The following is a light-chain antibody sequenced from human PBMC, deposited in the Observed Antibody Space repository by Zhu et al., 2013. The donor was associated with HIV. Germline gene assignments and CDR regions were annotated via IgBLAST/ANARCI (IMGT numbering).Light chain of an antibody. CDR2: GAS. CDR1: QSVASSY. V-gene: IGKV3-20*01. CDR3: QQYGASPLT. Sequence: EIVLTQSPGTLSLSPGERATLSCRASQSVASSYLAWYQQKPGQAPRLLIHGASRRATGIPDRFSGSGSGTDFTLTISRVEPEDFAVYYCQQYGASPLTFGGGTTVEIK. J-gene: IGKJ4*01.